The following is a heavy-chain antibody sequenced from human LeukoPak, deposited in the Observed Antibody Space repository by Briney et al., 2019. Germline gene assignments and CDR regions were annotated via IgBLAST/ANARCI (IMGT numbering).Heavy chain of an antibody. CDR3: ARVTGYMIEDYFDY. J-gene: IGHJ4*02. D-gene: IGHD3-22*01. Sequence: SETLSLTCTVSGGSISSYYWSWIRQPPGKGLEWIGYIYYSGSTNYNPSLKSRAAISVETSKNQFSLKLSSVTAADTAVYYCARVTGYMIEDYFDYWGQGTLVTVSS. CDR2: IYYSGST. V-gene: IGHV4-59*01. CDR1: GGSISSYY.